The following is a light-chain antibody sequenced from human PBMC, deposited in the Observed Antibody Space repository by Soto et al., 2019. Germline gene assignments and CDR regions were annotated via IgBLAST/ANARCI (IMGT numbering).Light chain of an antibody. CDR1: QSVSNNY. CDR2: GAS. CDR3: QHYGSSGT. J-gene: IGKJ1*01. V-gene: IGKV3-20*01. Sequence: EIVLTQSPGTLSLSPGERATLSCRASQSVSNNYLAWYQQKPGQAPRLLIYGASNTATGIPDRFSGSGSGTDFTLTISRLEPEDFAVDYCQHYGSSGTFGQGTKVDIK.